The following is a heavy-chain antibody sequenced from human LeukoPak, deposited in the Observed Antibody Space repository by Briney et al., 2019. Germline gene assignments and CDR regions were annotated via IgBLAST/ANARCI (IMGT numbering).Heavy chain of an antibody. V-gene: IGHV3-21*01. J-gene: IGHJ3*02. CDR2: ISSSSSYI. CDR3: ARDVHSSGWYKIVDAFDI. D-gene: IGHD6-19*01. CDR1: GFTFSSYS. Sequence: PGGSLRLSCAASGFTFSSYSMNWVRQAPGKGLEWVSSISSSSSYIYYADSVKGRFTISRDNAKNSLYLRMNSLRAEDTAVYYCARDVHSSGWYKIVDAFDIWGQGTMVTVSS.